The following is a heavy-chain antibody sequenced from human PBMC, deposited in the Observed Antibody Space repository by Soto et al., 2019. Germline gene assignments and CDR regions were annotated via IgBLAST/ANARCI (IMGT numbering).Heavy chain of an antibody. J-gene: IGHJ4*02. CDR1: GGSLSGYY. Sequence: QVQLQQWGAGLLKPSETLSLNCAVTGGSLSGYYWSWIRQPPGKGLEWIGEVKDGGHTNYSPSLTGRVPISSVPSNHQFSLRLNPVTAADTGVYYCARGQEGVVATHWDQGSLVTVSS. D-gene: IGHD5-12*01. V-gene: IGHV4-34*01. CDR3: ARGQEGVVATH. CDR2: VKDGGHT.